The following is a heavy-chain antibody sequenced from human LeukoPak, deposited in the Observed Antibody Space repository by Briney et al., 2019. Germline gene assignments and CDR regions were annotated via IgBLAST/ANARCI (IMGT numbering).Heavy chain of an antibody. V-gene: IGHV4-30-4*01. CDR1: GVSITTGFH. D-gene: IGHD6-13*01. Sequence: SETLSLTCTVSGVSITTGFHWNWIRQRPGEGLEWIGHIYYSGDTYYNPSLESRITMSPDASKNQFSLKLSSVTAADTAVYYCARQRLSSPKDYYYYMDVWGKGTTVTVSS. J-gene: IGHJ6*03. CDR2: IYYSGDT. CDR3: ARQRLSSPKDYYYYMDV.